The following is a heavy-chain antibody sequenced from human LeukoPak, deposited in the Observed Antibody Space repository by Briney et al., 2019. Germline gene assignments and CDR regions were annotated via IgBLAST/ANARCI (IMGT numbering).Heavy chain of an antibody. CDR1: GYTLTELS. CDR2: FDPEDGET. D-gene: IGHD2-2*01. CDR3: ATDHPSSTSYYYFGY. V-gene: IGHV1-24*01. Sequence: ASVKVSCKVSGYTLTELSMHWVRQAPGKGLEWMGGFDPEDGETIYAQKFQGRVTMTEDTSTDTAYMELSSLRSEDTAVYYCATDHPSSTSYYYFGYWGQGTLVTASS. J-gene: IGHJ4*02.